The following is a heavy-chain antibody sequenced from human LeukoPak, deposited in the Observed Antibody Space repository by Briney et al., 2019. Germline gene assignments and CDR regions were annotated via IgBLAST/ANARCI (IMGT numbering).Heavy chain of an antibody. Sequence: ASVKVSCKASGYTFTSYAMHWVRQAPGQRLEWMGWINAGNGNTKYSQKFQGRVTITRDTSASTAYMELSSLRSEDTAVYYCARDLYWGLHYWGQGTLVTVSS. D-gene: IGHD7-27*01. CDR1: GYTFTSYA. V-gene: IGHV1-3*01. CDR2: INAGNGNT. J-gene: IGHJ4*02. CDR3: ARDLYWGLHY.